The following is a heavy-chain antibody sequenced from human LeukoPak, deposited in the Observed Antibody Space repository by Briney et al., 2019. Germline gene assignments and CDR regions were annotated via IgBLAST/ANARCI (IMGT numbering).Heavy chain of an antibody. J-gene: IGHJ6*02. D-gene: IGHD6-13*01. CDR2: ISSSGSTI. V-gene: IGHV3-48*03. CDR1: GFTFSSYE. CDR3: ARERQQLGYYYGMDV. Sequence: GGSLRLSCAASGFTFSSYEMNWVRQAPGKGLEWVSYISSSGSTIYYADSVKGRFTISRDNAKNSLHLQMNSLRAEDTAVYYCARERQQLGYYYGMDVWGQGTTVTVSS.